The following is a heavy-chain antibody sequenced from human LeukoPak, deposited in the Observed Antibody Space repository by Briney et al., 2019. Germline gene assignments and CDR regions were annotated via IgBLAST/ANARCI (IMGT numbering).Heavy chain of an antibody. CDR3: VRGVSISSSWYNDI. CDR1: GFTFSDHY. Sequence: GGSLRLSCAASGFTFSDHYMDWVRQAPGKGLEWVGRTRNKANSYTTEYAASVKGRFTISRDDSKNSLYLQMNSLKTEDTAVYYCVRGVSISSSWYNDIWGQGTMVTVSS. V-gene: IGHV3-72*01. J-gene: IGHJ3*02. CDR2: TRNKANSYTT. D-gene: IGHD6-13*01.